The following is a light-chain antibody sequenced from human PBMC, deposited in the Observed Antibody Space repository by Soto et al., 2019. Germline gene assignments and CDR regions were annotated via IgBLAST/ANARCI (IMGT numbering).Light chain of an antibody. Sequence: QSALTQPASVSGAAGQAITISCTGTSSDIGSYNYVSWYQHHPGKVPQLMIYDVSNRPSGVSNRSSGSKSGNTASLTISGLQAEDEADYYCSSYTSSNTYVFGTGTKVTVL. CDR2: DVS. CDR3: SSYTSSNTYV. CDR1: SSDIGSYNY. J-gene: IGLJ1*01. V-gene: IGLV2-14*03.